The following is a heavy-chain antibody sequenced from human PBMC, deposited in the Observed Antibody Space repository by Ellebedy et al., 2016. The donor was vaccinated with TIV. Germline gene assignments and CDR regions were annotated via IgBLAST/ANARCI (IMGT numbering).Heavy chain of an antibody. J-gene: IGHJ4*02. CDR1: GYSFTSYW. Sequence: GGSLRLXXKGSGYSFTSYWIGWVRQMPGKGLEWMGIIYPGDSDTRYSPSFQGQVTISADKSISTAYLQWSSLKASDTAMYYCARHEAVAGTFDYWGQGTLVTVSS. V-gene: IGHV5-51*01. D-gene: IGHD6-19*01. CDR2: IYPGDSDT. CDR3: ARHEAVAGTFDY.